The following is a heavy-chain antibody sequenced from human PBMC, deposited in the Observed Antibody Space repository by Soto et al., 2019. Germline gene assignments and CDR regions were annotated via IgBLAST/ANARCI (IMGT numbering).Heavy chain of an antibody. Sequence: GESLKSSCKGCGYSFTRYWIGWVRQMPGKGLEWMGIIYPGDSDTRYSPSFQGQVTISADKSISTAYLQWSSLKASDTAMYYCARHKILGHYYGSESRTGGAFDIWGQGTMVTVSS. D-gene: IGHD3-10*01. CDR2: IYPGDSDT. V-gene: IGHV5-51*01. J-gene: IGHJ3*02. CDR1: GYSFTRYW. CDR3: ARHKILGHYYGSESRTGGAFDI.